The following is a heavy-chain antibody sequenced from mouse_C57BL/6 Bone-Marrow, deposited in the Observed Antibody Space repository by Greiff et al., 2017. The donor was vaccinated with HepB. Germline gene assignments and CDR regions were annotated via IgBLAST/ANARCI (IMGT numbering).Heavy chain of an antibody. CDR2: IWTGGGT. CDR1: GFSFTSYA. J-gene: IGHJ4*01. CDR3: ARKVTVVAPYAMDY. D-gene: IGHD1-1*01. Sequence: VTLQQSGPGLVAPSQRLSITCTVSGFSFTSYAISWVRQPPGKGLEWLGVIWTGGGTNYNSALKSRLSISKDNSKSQVFLKMNSLQTDDTARYYCARKVTVVAPYAMDYWGQGTSVTVSS. V-gene: IGHV2-9-1*01.